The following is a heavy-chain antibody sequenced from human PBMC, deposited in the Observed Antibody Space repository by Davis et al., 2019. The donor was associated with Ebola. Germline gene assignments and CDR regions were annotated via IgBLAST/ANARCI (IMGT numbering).Heavy chain of an antibody. V-gene: IGHV3-21*05. CDR3: TKDVLPGGADY. J-gene: IGHJ4*02. Sequence: PGGSLRLSCPASAASSSHHGMYWVRQAPGKGLEWISYVGGGGDHISYGDSVKGRFTISRDTAKNSLFLQMNNLRTEDTAFYFCTKDVLPGGADYWGQGTLVTVSS. CDR1: AASSSHHG. D-gene: IGHD2-21*01. CDR2: VGGGGDHI.